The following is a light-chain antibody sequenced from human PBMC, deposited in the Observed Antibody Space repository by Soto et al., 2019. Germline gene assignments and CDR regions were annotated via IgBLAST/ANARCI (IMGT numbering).Light chain of an antibody. J-gene: IGKJ4*01. V-gene: IGKV1-6*01. CDR2: AAS. Sequence: AIQLTQSPSSLSASVGDRVTITCRASRDITTALGWYQHLPGKAPKVLIFAASTLYSGVPSRFSRSGSGTEFTLTISSLQPEDSGTYYCLHDYFYPLTFGGGTKVEIK. CDR3: LHDYFYPLT. CDR1: RDITTA.